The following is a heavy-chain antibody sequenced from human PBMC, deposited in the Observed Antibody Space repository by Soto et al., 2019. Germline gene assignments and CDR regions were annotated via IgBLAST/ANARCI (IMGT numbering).Heavy chain of an antibody. CDR2: INHSGST. D-gene: IGHD4-17*01. V-gene: IGHV4-34*01. Sequence: SETLSLTCAVYGGSFSGYYWSWIRQPPGKGLEWIGEINHSGSTNYNPSLKSRVTISVDTSKNQFSLKLSSVTAADTAVYYCARRNRLRSHEYWGQGTLVTV. CDR1: GGSFSGYY. CDR3: ARRNRLRSHEY. J-gene: IGHJ4*02.